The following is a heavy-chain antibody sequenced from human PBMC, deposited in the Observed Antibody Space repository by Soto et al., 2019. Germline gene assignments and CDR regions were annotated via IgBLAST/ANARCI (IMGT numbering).Heavy chain of an antibody. Sequence: QVQLEQSGAEMKRPGSSVKVSCKASGDTLYNYGFSWVRQAPGQGVEWMGGIIPLFETPDYAQKFQGRVTITADESTSTVFMELRSLRSEDTAVYYCARGRGGQIDYSTSSHYYYYGMDVWGQGTTVTVSS. CDR2: IIPLFETP. V-gene: IGHV1-69*01. CDR3: ARGRGGQIDYSTSSHYYYYGMDV. CDR1: GDTLYNYG. D-gene: IGHD6-6*01. J-gene: IGHJ6*02.